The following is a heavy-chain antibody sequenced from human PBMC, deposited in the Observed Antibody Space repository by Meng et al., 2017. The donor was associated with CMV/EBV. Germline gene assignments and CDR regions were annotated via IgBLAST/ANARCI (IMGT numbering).Heavy chain of an antibody. CDR2: ISSSSSYI. CDR1: GFTFSSYS. CDR3: AGWYYYDSSGYYDGGSSVDY. D-gene: IGHD3-22*01. Sequence: GGSLRLSCAASGFTFSSYSMNWVRQAPGKGLEWVSSISSSSSYIYYADSVKGRFTISRDNAKNSLYLQMNSLRAEDTAVYYCAGWYYYDSSGYYDGGSSVDYWGQGTLVTVSS. V-gene: IGHV3-21*01. J-gene: IGHJ4*02.